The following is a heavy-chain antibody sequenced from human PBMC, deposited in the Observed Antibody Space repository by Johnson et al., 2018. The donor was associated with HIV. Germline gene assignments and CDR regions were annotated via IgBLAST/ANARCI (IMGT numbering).Heavy chain of an antibody. CDR1: GFTVSSNY. CDR2: IYSGGST. CDR3: ARDGESQQLPLGDAFDI. Sequence: EVQLMESGGGLVQSGGSLRLSCGASGFTVSSNYMNWVRQAPGKGLEWVSVIYSGGSTYYADSVKGRFTISRDNSKNTLYLQMNSLRAEDTAVYYCARDGESQQLPLGDAFDIWGQGTMVTVSS. D-gene: IGHD6-13*01. V-gene: IGHV3-66*01. J-gene: IGHJ3*02.